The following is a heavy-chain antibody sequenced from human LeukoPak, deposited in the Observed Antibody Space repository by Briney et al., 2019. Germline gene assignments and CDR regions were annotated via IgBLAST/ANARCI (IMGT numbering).Heavy chain of an antibody. CDR1: GDSVSSNSAA. CDR2: TYYRSKWYN. V-gene: IGHV6-1*01. Sequence: SQTLSLTCAISGDSVSSNSAAWNWIRQSPSRGLEWLGRTYYRSKWYNDYAVSVKSRITINPDTSKNQFSLQLNSVTPEDTAVYYCARDHTLYSSSWYRGWFDPWGQGTLVTVSS. D-gene: IGHD6-13*01. J-gene: IGHJ5*02. CDR3: ARDHTLYSSSWYRGWFDP.